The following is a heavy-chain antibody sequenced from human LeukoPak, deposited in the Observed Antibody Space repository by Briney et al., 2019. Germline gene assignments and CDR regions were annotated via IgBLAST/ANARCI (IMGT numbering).Heavy chain of an antibody. CDR2: ISYDGSNK. CDR1: GFTFSSYA. CDR3: ARLYDSSGYYLYYYYYYMDV. J-gene: IGHJ6*03. Sequence: GGSLRLSCAASGFTFSSYAMHWVRQAPGKGLEWVAVISYDGSNKYYADSVKGRFTISRDNSKNTLYLQMNSLRAEDTAVYYCARLYDSSGYYLYYYYYYMDVWGKGTTVTVSS. D-gene: IGHD3-22*01. V-gene: IGHV3-30*04.